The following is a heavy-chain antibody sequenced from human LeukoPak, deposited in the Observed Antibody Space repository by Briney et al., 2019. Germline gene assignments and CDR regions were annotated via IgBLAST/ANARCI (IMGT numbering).Heavy chain of an antibody. J-gene: IGHJ4*02. CDR2: LHADGSQI. D-gene: IGHD2-15*01. CDR3: ARETSPGRATGFDY. CDR1: GFILRSHV. V-gene: IGHV3-33*01. Sequence: GKSLRLSCVASGFILRSHVMHWVRQSPGGGLEWVAALHADGSQIWYGDSVRGRFTISRDTFRNTLYLQMDSLRAEDAALYYCARETSPGRATGFDYWGQGTLVTVSS.